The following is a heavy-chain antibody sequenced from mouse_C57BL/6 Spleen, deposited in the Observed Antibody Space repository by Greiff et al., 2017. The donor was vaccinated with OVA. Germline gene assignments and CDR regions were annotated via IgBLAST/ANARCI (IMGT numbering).Heavy chain of an antibody. CDR3: ARSPLTTVVVDY. CDR1: GYTFTDYY. J-gene: IGHJ2*01. V-gene: IGHV1-26*01. Sequence: EVQLQQSGPELVKPGASVKISCKASGYTFTDYYMNWVKQSLGKSLEWIGDINPNNGGTSYNQKFKGKATLTVDKSSSTAYMELRRLTSEDSAVYYCARSPLTTVVVDYWGQGTTLTVSS. CDR2: INPNNGGT. D-gene: IGHD1-1*01.